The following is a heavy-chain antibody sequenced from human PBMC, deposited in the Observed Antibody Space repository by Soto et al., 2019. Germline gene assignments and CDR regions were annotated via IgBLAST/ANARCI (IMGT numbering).Heavy chain of an antibody. D-gene: IGHD3-10*01. V-gene: IGHV3-48*01. CDR3: ARDGRMVRGVVTPNWFEP. J-gene: IGHJ5*02. Sequence: GGSLRLSCATSGFTFSSYSMNWVRQAPGKGLEWVSYISSSSGTIYYADSVKGRFTISRDNAKNSLYLQMHSLRAADTAVYYCARDGRMVRGVVTPNWFEPWGQGTLVTVSS. CDR2: ISSSSGTI. CDR1: GFTFSSYS.